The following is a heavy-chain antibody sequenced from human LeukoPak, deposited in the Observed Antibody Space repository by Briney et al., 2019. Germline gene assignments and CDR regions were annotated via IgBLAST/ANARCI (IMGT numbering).Heavy chain of an antibody. CDR3: ARGPYYDFWSGYYKGDYFDY. CDR2: MNPNSGNT. CDR1: GYTFTSYD. V-gene: IGHV1-8*03. D-gene: IGHD3-3*01. Sequence: ASVKVSCKASGYTFTSYDINWVRQATGQGLDWMGWMNPNSGNTGYAQKFQGRVTITRNTSISTAYMELSSLRSEDTAVYYCARGPYYDFWSGYYKGDYFDYWAREPWSPSPQ. J-gene: IGHJ4*02.